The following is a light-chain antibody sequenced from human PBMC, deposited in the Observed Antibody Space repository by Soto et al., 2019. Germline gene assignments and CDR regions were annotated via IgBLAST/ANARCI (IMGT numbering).Light chain of an antibody. J-gene: IGKJ3*01. CDR1: QSVRSN. CDR3: QQYNNWPPLT. V-gene: IGKV3-15*01. Sequence: EIVMTQSPAPLSVSPGERATLSCRASQSVRSNLAWYQQKPRQAPRLLIYDASTRATGIPAWFSGSGSGTEFTLTISSLQSEDSAIYYCQQYNNWPPLTFGPGTKVDIK. CDR2: DAS.